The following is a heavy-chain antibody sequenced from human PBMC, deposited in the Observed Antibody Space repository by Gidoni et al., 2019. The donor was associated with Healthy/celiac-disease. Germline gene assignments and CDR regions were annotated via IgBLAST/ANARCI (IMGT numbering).Heavy chain of an antibody. Sequence: QVQLQQWGAGLWKPSETRSLTCAGYGGSFSGYYWSWIRQPPGKGLELIGAINHSGSTNYNPSLKSRVTISVDTSKNQFSLKLSSVTAADTAVYYCARGLAARYLDYWGQGTLVTVSS. CDR2: INHSGST. V-gene: IGHV4-34*01. D-gene: IGHD6-13*01. J-gene: IGHJ4*02. CDR1: GGSFSGYY. CDR3: ARGLAARYLDY.